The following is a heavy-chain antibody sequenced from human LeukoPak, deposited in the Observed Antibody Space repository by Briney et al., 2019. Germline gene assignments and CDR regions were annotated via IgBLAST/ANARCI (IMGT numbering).Heavy chain of an antibody. J-gene: IGHJ6*02. V-gene: IGHV1-69*04. D-gene: IGHD6-13*01. CDR1: GGTFSSYA. CDR2: IIPILGIA. Sequence: AASVKVSCKASGGTFSSYAISWVRQAPGQGPEWMGRIIPILGIANYAQKFQGRVTITADKSTSTAYMELSSLRSEDTAVYYCASGRQLVYYCYYGMDVWGQGTTVTVSS. CDR3: ASGRQLVYYCYYGMDV.